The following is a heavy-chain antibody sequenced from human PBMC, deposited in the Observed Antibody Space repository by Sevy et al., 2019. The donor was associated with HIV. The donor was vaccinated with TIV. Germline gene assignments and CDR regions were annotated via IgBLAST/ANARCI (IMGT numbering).Heavy chain of an antibody. CDR2: IPFDGSRE. J-gene: IGHJ4*01. CDR1: GFTFPDYG. V-gene: IGHV3-30*02. D-gene: IGHD5-12*01. CDR3: AKALNIVATILN. Sequence: GGSLRPSCVASGFTFPDYGMHWVRQFPGRGLEWGPFIPFDGSRENYTDSVKGRFTISRDDSKNTLYLQMNSLRSEDTAVYYCAKALNIVATILNWGQGTLVTVSS.